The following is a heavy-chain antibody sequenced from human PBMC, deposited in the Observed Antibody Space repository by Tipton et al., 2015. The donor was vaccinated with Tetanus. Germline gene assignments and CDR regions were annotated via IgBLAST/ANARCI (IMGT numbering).Heavy chain of an antibody. V-gene: IGHV4-34*01. CDR3: AREMKWELLGYFDY. CDR2: INHSGST. CDR1: GGSFSGYY. D-gene: IGHD1-26*01. Sequence: TPSLTCAVYGGSFSGYYWSWIRQPPGKGLEWIGEINHSGSTNYNPSLESRVTISVDTSKNQFSLKLSSVTAADTAVYYCAREMKWELLGYFDYWGQGTLVTVSS. J-gene: IGHJ4*02.